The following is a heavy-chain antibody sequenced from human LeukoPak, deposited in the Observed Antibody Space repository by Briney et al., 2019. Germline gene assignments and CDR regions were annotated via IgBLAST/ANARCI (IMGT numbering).Heavy chain of an antibody. Sequence: ASVKVSCKASGYTFTSYDINWVRQATGQGLEWMGWMNPNSGNTSYAQKFQGRVTITRNTSISTAYMELSSLRSEDTAVYYSARGYDSSSWFSGNYYYMDVWGKGTTVTVSS. CDR1: GYTFTSYD. D-gene: IGHD6-13*01. J-gene: IGHJ6*03. CDR3: ARGYDSSSWFSGNYYYMDV. CDR2: MNPNSGNT. V-gene: IGHV1-8*03.